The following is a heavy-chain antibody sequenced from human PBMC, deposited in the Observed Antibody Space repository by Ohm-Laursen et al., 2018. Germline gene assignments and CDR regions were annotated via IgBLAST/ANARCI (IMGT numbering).Heavy chain of an antibody. D-gene: IGHD2-2*02. CDR2: IHYSRTSLI. Sequence: SLRLSCAASGFTFTTYGMAWVRQAPGKGLEWVANIHYSRTSLIYYADSVIGRFTISRDNAKNSLFLQMNSLRADDTAIYYCARRIPLYGMDVWGQGTTVTVSS. V-gene: IGHV3-48*04. CDR3: ARRIPLYGMDV. CDR1: GFTFTTYG. J-gene: IGHJ6*02.